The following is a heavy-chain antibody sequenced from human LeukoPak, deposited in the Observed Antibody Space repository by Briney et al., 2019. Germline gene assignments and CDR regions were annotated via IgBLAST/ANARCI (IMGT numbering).Heavy chain of an antibody. CDR3: AKADCGGDCRTCDF. D-gene: IGHD2-21*02. V-gene: IGHV3-9*01. Sequence: GGSLRLSCAASGFTFDDYAMHWVRQAPGKGLEWVSGINWNSGTMGYADSVKGRFTISRDNAKNSLYLQMNSPRGEDTALYYCAKADCGGDCRTCDFWGQGTLVTVSS. CDR1: GFTFDDYA. J-gene: IGHJ4*02. CDR2: INWNSGTM.